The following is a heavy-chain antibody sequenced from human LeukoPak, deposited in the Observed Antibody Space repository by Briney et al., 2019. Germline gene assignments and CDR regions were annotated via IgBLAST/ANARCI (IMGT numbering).Heavy chain of an antibody. CDR3: ARQKCSATSCYVDY. CDR2: IYPGDSDT. V-gene: IGHV5-51*01. J-gene: IGHJ4*02. Sequence: GESLKISCKGSRYSFTKFWIGWVRQMPGKGLEWMGIIYPGDSDTRYSPPFQGQVTISADKSINIAYLQWSSLKASDTAMYYCARQKCSATSCYVDYWGQGALVTVSS. D-gene: IGHD2-2*01. CDR1: RYSFTKFW.